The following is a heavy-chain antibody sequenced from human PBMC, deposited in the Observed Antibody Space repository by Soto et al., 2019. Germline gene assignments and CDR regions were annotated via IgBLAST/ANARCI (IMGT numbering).Heavy chain of an antibody. V-gene: IGHV3-30-3*01. Sequence: AGSLSLSCAASGFTLSTYAMHWVRQAPGKGLEWVAVISYDGNNKDYADSVKVRFTISRDNSKNTLYLQMNSLRAEDTAVYYCARGYCSGGSCPPDYWGQGTLVTVSS. CDR2: ISYDGNNK. D-gene: IGHD2-15*01. CDR1: GFTLSTYA. J-gene: IGHJ4*02. CDR3: ARGYCSGGSCPPDY.